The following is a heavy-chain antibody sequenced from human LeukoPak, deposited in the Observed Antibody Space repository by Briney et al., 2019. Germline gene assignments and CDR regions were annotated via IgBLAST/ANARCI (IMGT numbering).Heavy chain of an antibody. CDR3: ARDSLMVSGQQLEDGFDY. Sequence: QPGGSLRLSCAASGFTFNTYWMGWVRQTPGKGLEWVANIKHDGSEKRYVDSVKGRFTISRDNAKNSLYLQMNSLRAEDTAVYYCARDSLMVSGQQLEDGFDYWGQGTLVTVSS. V-gene: IGHV3-7*01. D-gene: IGHD1-1*01. J-gene: IGHJ4*02. CDR1: GFTFNTYW. CDR2: IKHDGSEK.